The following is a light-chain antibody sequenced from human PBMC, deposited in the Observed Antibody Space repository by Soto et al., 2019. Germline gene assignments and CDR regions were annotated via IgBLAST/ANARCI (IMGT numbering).Light chain of an antibody. V-gene: IGKV3D-15*01. J-gene: IGKJ4*01. Sequence: EIIMTQSPATLSVSPGERATLSCRASQSINRNLAWYQQKPGQAPRLLFYGASSRATGVPDRSSVSGSGTDFTLTISSLQSEDFAVYYCLQYKNGVLTFGGGTKVDIK. CDR2: GAS. CDR1: QSINRN. CDR3: LQYKNGVLT.